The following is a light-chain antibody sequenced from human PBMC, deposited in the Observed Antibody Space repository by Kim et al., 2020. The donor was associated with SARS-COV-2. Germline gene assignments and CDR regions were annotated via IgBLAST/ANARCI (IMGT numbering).Light chain of an antibody. CDR3: QQRSNWLT. Sequence: SLSQGQRATHSCRASQSVSSYLAWYQQKPGQAPRLLIYDASNRATGIPARFSGSGSGTDFTLTISSLEPEDFAVYYCQQRSNWLTFGGGTKVDIK. CDR1: QSVSSY. J-gene: IGKJ4*01. V-gene: IGKV3-11*01. CDR2: DAS.